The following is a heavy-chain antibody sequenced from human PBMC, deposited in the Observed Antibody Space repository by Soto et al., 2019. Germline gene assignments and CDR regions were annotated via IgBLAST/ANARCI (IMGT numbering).Heavy chain of an antibody. CDR1: GCPITNY. D-gene: IGHD3-22*01. CDR2: IYGSGST. Sequence: SETLSLTCTVSGCPITNYWSWIGQHRGKGLEWIGYIYGSGSTYYNPSLKSRLIMSLDTSKNQLSLKLTSVTAADTAVYYCARALLITRIVENPMGAHFDYWGQGTRVTVSS. CDR3: ARALLITRIVENPMGAHFDY. V-gene: IGHV4-31*03. J-gene: IGHJ4*02.